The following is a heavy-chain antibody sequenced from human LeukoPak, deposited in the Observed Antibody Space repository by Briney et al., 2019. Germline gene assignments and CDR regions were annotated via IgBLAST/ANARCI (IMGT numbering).Heavy chain of an antibody. J-gene: IGHJ6*02. V-gene: IGHV4-4*07. CDR3: ARGAYYYGSGSYLYYYGMDV. CDR1: GGSISSYY. CDR2: IYTSGST. Sequence: SETLSLTCTVSGGSISSYYWSWVRQPAGKGLEWTGRIYTSGSTNYNPSPKSRVTMSVDTSKNQFSPKLSSVTAADTAVYYCARGAYYYGSGSYLYYYGMDVWGQGTTVTVSS. D-gene: IGHD3-10*01.